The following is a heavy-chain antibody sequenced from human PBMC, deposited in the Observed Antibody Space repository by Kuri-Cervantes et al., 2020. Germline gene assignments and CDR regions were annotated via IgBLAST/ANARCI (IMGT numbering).Heavy chain of an antibody. Sequence: GSLRLSCTVSGGSISSSSYYWGWIRQPPGKGLEWIGSIYYSGSTYYNPSLKSRVTISVDMSKNQFSLKVSSVTAADMAVYYCARAIRGNFYMDVWGKGTSVTVSS. CDR2: IYYSGST. V-gene: IGHV4-39*07. CDR1: GGSISSSSYY. J-gene: IGHJ6*03. D-gene: IGHD5-12*01. CDR3: ARAIRGNFYMDV.